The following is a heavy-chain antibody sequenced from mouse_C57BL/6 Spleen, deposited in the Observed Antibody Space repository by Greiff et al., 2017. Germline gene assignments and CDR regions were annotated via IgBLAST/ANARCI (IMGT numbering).Heavy chain of an antibody. Sequence: VQLQQPGAELVKPGASVTMSCTASGYTFTSYWITWVKQRPGQGLEWIGDIYPGSGSTNYNEKLQSKATLTVDTSSSTAYMPLSSLTSEDSAVYYGARWDYGSSFDYWGQGTTLTVSA. D-gene: IGHD1-1*01. CDR1: GYTFTSYW. J-gene: IGHJ2*01. CDR3: ARWDYGSSFDY. V-gene: IGHV1-55*01. CDR2: IYPGSGST.